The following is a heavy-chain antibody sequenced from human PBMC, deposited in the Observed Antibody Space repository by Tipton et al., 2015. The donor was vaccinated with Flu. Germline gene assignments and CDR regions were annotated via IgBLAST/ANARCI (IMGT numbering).Heavy chain of an antibody. D-gene: IGHD3-16*01. CDR2: IYHSGST. Sequence: PGLVKPSETLSLTCTVSGGSISSSSYFWGWIRQPPGKGLEWIGSIYHSGSTYYNPSLKSRVTMSIDTSKNQFSLKLSSVTAADTAVYYWARGVAPVIPGECWGQGTLGTVSS. CDR1: GGSISSSSYF. J-gene: IGHJ4*02. V-gene: IGHV4-39*07. CDR3: ARGVAPVIPGEC.